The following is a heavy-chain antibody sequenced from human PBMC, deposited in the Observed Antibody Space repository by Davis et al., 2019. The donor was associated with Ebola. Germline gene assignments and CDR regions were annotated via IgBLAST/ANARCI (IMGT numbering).Heavy chain of an antibody. V-gene: IGHV3-9*01. CDR3: AKDMALGTYYYDSSGSPYYYYGMDV. CDR1: GFTFDDYA. D-gene: IGHD3-22*01. CDR2: ISWNSGSI. Sequence: PGGSLRLSCAASGFTFDDYAMHWVRQAPGKGLEWVSGISWNSGSIGYADSVKGRFTISRDNAKNSLYLQMNSLRAEDTALYYCAKDMALGTYYYDSSGSPYYYYGMDVWGKGTTVTVSS. J-gene: IGHJ6*04.